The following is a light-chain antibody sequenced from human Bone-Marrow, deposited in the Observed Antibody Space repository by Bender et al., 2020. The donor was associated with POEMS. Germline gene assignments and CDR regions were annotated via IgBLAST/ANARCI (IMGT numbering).Light chain of an antibody. CDR3: QAWDTYSVI. CDR2: QDT. J-gene: IGLJ2*01. CDR1: DLGDKY. V-gene: IGLV3-1*01. Sequence: PPSVSVSPGQTASITCSGDDLGDKYVAWYQQKPGQSPVLVIYQDTKRPSGIPELFSGSNSGNTATLTISGTQAMDEADYYCQAWDTYSVIFGGGTKLTVL.